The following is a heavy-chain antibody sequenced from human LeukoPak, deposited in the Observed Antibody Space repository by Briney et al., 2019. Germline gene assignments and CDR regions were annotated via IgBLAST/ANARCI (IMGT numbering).Heavy chain of an antibody. D-gene: IGHD3-9*01. CDR1: GFTFSSYG. J-gene: IGHJ3*02. V-gene: IGHV3-53*01. CDR2: IYSGGST. CDR3: AREYILTGYYRETDAFDI. Sequence: PGRSLRLSCAASGFTFSSYGMHWVRQAPGKGLEWVSVIYSGGSTYYADSVKGRFTISRDNSKNTLYLQMNSLRAEDTAVYYCAREYILTGYYRETDAFDIWGQGTMVTASS.